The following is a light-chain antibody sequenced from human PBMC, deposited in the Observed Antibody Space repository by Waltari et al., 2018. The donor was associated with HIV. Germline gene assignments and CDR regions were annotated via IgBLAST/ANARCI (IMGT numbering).Light chain of an antibody. J-gene: IGKJ4*01. CDR2: SAS. Sequence: DIQITQSPTSLSASVGDRVIITCRASETISNYLNWYQQKPGKAPRLLIYSASTLHSQVPSRFSGRGSGTDFVLTISSLQREDFATYFCQQTFTTPDLTFGGGTRVEIK. CDR1: ETISNY. V-gene: IGKV1-39*01. CDR3: QQTFTTPDLT.